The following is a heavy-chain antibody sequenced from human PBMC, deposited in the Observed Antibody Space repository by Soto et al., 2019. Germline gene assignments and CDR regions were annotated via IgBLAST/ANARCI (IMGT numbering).Heavy chain of an antibody. Sequence: GGSLRLSCAASGFTFNSYVMTWVRQAPGEGLEWVSSISRSGRGSAYYADSVKGRFTISRDNSENTLFLQMNNLRDEDTALYYCARGRYLNSSDYWVTNLPFDHWGLGTLVTVSS. V-gene: IGHV3-23*01. J-gene: IGHJ4*02. CDR2: ISRSGRGSA. CDR3: ARGRYLNSSDYWVTNLPFDH. CDR1: GFTFNSYV. D-gene: IGHD3-22*01.